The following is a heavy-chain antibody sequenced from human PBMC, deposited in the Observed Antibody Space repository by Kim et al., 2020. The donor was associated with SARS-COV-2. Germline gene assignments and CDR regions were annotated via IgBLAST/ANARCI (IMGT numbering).Heavy chain of an antibody. D-gene: IGHD6-19*01. V-gene: IGHV3-23*01. Sequence: GGSLRLSCAASGFTFSSYAMSWVRQAPGKGLEWVSAISGSGGSTYYADSVKGRFTISRDNSKNTLYLQMNSLRAEDTAVYYCAKDIAVAATGPPGYFDYWGQGTLVTVSS. CDR3: AKDIAVAATGPPGYFDY. CDR1: GFTFSSYA. J-gene: IGHJ4*02. CDR2: ISGSGGST.